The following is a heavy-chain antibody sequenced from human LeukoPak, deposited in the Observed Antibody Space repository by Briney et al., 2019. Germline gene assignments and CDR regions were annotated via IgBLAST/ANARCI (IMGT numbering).Heavy chain of an antibody. D-gene: IGHD6-19*01. CDR1: GYTFTGYY. CDR2: IYPNSGGT. J-gene: IGHJ1*01. Sequence: ASVKVSCKASGYTFTGYYMHWVRPAPGQGLEWRGWIYPNSGGTNYAQKFQGRVTMTRDTSISTAYMELSRLRSDDTAVYYCAPSIAVAGPAEYFQHWGQGTLVTVSS. V-gene: IGHV1-2*02. CDR3: APSIAVAGPAEYFQH.